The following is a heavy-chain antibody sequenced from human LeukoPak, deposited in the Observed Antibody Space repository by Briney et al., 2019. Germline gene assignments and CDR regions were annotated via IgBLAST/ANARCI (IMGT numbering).Heavy chain of an antibody. J-gene: IGHJ6*03. CDR2: MNPNSGNT. CDR1: GYTFTSYD. CDR3: ARNRRYGPRARYYYYMDV. V-gene: IGHV1-8*01. D-gene: IGHD1-14*01. Sequence: ASVKVSCKASGYTFTSYDINWVRQATGQGLEWMGWMNPNSGNTGYAQKFQGRVTMTRNTSITTAYMELRSLRSEDTAVYYCARNRRYGPRARYYYYMDVWGKGTTVTVSS.